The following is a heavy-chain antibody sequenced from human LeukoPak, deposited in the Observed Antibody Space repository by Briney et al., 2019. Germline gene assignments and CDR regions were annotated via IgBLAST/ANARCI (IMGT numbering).Heavy chain of an antibody. J-gene: IGHJ4*02. CDR2: IYTSGST. Sequence: PSQTLSLTCTVSGGSISRGSYYWRWLRQPAGTGLEWVGRIYTSGSTNYNPSLKSRVTISVDTSKNQFSLKLSSVTAADTAVYYCERGGGDWGCHQSDYWGQGTLVTVSS. CDR3: ERGGGDWGCHQSDY. V-gene: IGHV4-61*02. CDR1: GGSISRGSYY. D-gene: IGHD2-21*01.